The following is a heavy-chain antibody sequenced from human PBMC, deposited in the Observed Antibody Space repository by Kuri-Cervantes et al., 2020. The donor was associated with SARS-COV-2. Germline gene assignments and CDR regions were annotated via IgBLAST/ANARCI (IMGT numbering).Heavy chain of an antibody. J-gene: IGHJ3*01. CDR3: ARTEAPVAMINYEQNDAFDF. D-gene: IGHD5-12*01. CDR1: GYNFASYW. Sequence: KVSCKGSGYNFASYWIARVRQMPGKGLERMGIIYPGDSDTRYSPSFQGQVTISADESISTAYLQWSSLKASDTAMYYCARTEAPVAMINYEQNDAFDFWGQGTMVTVSS. CDR2: IYPGDSDT. V-gene: IGHV5-51*01.